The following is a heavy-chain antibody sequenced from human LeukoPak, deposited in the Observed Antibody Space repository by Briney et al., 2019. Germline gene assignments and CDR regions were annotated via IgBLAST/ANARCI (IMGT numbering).Heavy chain of an antibody. CDR3: AKSATYHDILTGYPDDYYYYGMDV. D-gene: IGHD3-9*01. CDR1: GFTFDDYA. CDR2: ISGSGGST. J-gene: IGHJ6*02. Sequence: GGSLRLSCAASGFTFDDYAMHWVRQAPGKGLEWVSAISGSGGSTYYADSVKGRFTISRDNSKNTPYLQMNSLRAEDTAVYYCAKSATYHDILTGYPDDYYYYGMDVWGQGTTVTVSS. V-gene: IGHV3-23*01.